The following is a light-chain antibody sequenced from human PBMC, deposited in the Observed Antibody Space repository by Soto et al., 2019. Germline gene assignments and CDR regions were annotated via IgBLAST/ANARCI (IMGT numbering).Light chain of an antibody. CDR2: EVS. CDR1: SSDIGSYNY. Sequence: QSALAQPPSASGSPGQSVTISCTGTSSDIGSYNYVSWYQQHPGQAPKLMIYEVSKRPSGVPDRFSGSKSGNTASLTVSGLQAEDEADYYCSSHAASALYVFGTGTKLTVL. CDR3: SSHAASALYV. J-gene: IGLJ1*01. V-gene: IGLV2-8*01.